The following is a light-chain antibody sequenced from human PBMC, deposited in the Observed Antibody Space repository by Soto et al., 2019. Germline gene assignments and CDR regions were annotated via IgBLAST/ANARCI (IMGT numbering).Light chain of an antibody. CDR2: GVS. CDR3: SSYTSSNMLADV. CDR1: NSDICAYDY. Sequence: QSVMPAPVSPSLSPGHSILIAPPFSNSDICAYDYVSWYQQHPGKAPKLMIYGVSNRPSGVSNRFSGSKSGNTASLTISGLQAEDEADYYCSSYTSSNMLADVFVTGNKGNGL. V-gene: IGLV2-14*01. J-gene: IGLJ1*01.